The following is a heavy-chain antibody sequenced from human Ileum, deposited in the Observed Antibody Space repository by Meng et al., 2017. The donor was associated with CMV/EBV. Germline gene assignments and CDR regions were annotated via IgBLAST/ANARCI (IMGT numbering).Heavy chain of an antibody. V-gene: IGHV4-39*07. CDR2: IYYSGST. J-gene: IGHJ4*02. CDR1: GGSISSSSYY. CDR3: ARGGGSYPFDY. D-gene: IGHD1-26*01. Sequence: SETLSLTCTVSGGSISSSSYYWGWLRQPPGKGLEWIGSIYYSGSTYYNPSLKSRVTISVDTSKNQFSLKLSSVTAADTAVYYCARGGGSYPFDYWGQGTLVTVSS.